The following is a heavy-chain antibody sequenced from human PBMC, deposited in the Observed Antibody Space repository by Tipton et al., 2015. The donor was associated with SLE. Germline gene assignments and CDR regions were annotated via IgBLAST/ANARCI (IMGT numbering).Heavy chain of an antibody. V-gene: IGHV4-61*09. Sequence: TLSLTCTVSGGSISGGTYYWSWIRQPAGKGLEWIGHFYSSGTNYNPSLMSRVTISADMPKNHFSLKLSSVTAADTAVYYCASGGYYVGAFDIWGQGKMVTVSS. CDR1: GGSISGGTYY. CDR2: FYSSGT. D-gene: IGHD1-26*01. CDR3: ASGGYYVGAFDI. J-gene: IGHJ3*02.